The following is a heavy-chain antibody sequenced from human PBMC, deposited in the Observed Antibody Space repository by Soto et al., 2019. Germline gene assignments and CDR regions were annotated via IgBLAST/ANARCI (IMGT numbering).Heavy chain of an antibody. CDR2: FDPEDGET. V-gene: IGHV1-24*01. CDR3: AISSGYLYNWFDP. J-gene: IGHJ5*02. CDR1: GYTLTELS. D-gene: IGHD3-22*01. Sequence: GASVKVSCKVSGYTLTELSMHWVRQAPGKGLEWMGGFDPEDGETIYAQRFQGRVTMTEDTSTDTAYMELSSLRSEDTAVYYCAISSGYLYNWFDPWGQGTLVTVSS.